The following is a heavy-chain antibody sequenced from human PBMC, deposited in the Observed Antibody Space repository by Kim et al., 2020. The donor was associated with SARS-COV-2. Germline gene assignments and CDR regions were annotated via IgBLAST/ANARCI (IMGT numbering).Heavy chain of an antibody. J-gene: IGHJ4*02. CDR3: AGEKPYYYDSSGYLDY. CDR1: GFTFSDYY. Sequence: GGSLRLSCAASGFTFSDYYMSWIRQAPGKGLEWVSYISSSGSTIYYADSVKGRFTISRDNAKNSLYLQMNSLRAEDTAVYYCAGEKPYYYDSSGYLDYWGQGTLVTVSS. CDR2: ISSSGSTI. D-gene: IGHD3-22*01. V-gene: IGHV3-11*01.